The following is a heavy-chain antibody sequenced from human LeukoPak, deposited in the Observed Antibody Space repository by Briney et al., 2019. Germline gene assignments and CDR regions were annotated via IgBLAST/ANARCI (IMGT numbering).Heavy chain of an antibody. J-gene: IGHJ6*02. CDR3: TSPLGYYWVYYGMDV. CDR2: IKSKTDGGTT. CDR1: GFTFSNAW. V-gene: IGHV3-15*01. D-gene: IGHD2/OR15-2a*01. Sequence: GGSLRLSCAASGFTFSNAWMSWVRQAPGKGLEWVGRIKSKTDGGTTDYAAPVKGRFTISRDDSKNTLYLQMNSLKTEDTAVYYCTSPLGYYWVYYGMDVWGQGTTVTVSS.